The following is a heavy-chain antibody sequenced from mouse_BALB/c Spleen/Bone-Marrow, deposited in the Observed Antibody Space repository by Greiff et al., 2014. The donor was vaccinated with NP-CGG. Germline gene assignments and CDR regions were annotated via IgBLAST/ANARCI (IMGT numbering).Heavy chain of an antibody. V-gene: IGHV14-3*02. CDR2: IDPANGNT. CDR3: ARWEYYAMDY. Sequence: VQLQQSGAELVKPGAPAKLSCTASGFNIKDTYMHWVKQRPEQGLEWIGRIDPANGNTKYDPKFQGKATITADTSSNTAYLQLSSLTSEDTAVYYCARWEYYAMDYWGQGTSVTVFS. D-gene: IGHD4-1*01. CDR1: GFNIKDTY. J-gene: IGHJ4*01.